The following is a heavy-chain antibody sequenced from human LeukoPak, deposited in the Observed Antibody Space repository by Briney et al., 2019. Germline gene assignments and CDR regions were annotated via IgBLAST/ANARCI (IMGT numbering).Heavy chain of an antibody. Sequence: ASVKVSCKVSGYTLTELSMHWVRQAPGKGLEWMGGFDPEDGETIYAQKFQGRVTMTEDTSTDTAYMELSSLRSEDTAVYYCAILSVSSWNDAFDIWSQGTMVTVSS. J-gene: IGHJ3*02. CDR3: AILSVSSWNDAFDI. CDR2: FDPEDGET. V-gene: IGHV1-24*01. D-gene: IGHD1-1*01. CDR1: GYTLTELS.